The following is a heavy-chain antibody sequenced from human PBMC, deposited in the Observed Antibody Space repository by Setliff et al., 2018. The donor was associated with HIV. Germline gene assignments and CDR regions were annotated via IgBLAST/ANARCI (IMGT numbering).Heavy chain of an antibody. V-gene: IGHV4-38-2*01. CDR1: GYFISSGHY. CDR3: ARQLTTLDYFDY. CDR2: LSHVGGT. D-gene: IGHD4-17*01. Sequence: SETLSLTCAVSGYFISSGHYWGWIRQPPGKGLEWIGSLSHVGGTYYNPSLKSRVTISIDTSTNQFSLRLTSVTAADTAVYYCARQLTTLDYFDYWGQGTLVTVSS. J-gene: IGHJ4*02.